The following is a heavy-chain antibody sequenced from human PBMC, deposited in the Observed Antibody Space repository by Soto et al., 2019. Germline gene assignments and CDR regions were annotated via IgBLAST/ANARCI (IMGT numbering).Heavy chain of an antibody. V-gene: IGHV1-18*01. CDR2: ISAYNGNT. CDR3: ARDLIIVGASRWFDP. CDR1: GYTFTSYC. J-gene: IGHJ5*02. D-gene: IGHD1-26*01. Sequence: GASVKVSCKASGYTFTSYCMSWVRQAPGQGLEWMGWISAYNGNTNYAQKLQGRVTMTTDTSTSTAYMELRSLRSDDTAVYYCARDLIIVGASRWFDPWGQGTLVTVSS.